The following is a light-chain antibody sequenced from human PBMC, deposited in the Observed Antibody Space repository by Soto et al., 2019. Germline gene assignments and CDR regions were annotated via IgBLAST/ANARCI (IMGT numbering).Light chain of an antibody. V-gene: IGKV3-20*01. CDR2: HAS. Sequence: SVLMQSPDTLSLSPGDIATLSCRASRSLSSDYLAWYQQKPGQAPRLLFYHASRRATGTPDRFSVSGSGTDCTLTISRLEPGDFAVYYCQQYGDSPRSFGQGTKVDI. CDR1: RSLSSDY. J-gene: IGKJ1*01. CDR3: QQYGDSPRS.